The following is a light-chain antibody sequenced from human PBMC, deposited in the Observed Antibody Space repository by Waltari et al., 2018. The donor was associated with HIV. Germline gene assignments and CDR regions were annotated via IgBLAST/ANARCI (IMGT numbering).Light chain of an antibody. CDR3: QSYDCNKNWV. V-gene: IGLV6-57*01. J-gene: IGLJ3*02. CDR2: ESC. CDR1: SGSIAGTS. Sequence: NFMLTQPHSVSESPGKTVTISCTRSSGSIAGTSVQWFQRRPGSSPTPLSYESCFRASGFPDRFSGYIDKSSNSASLTSSGLKTEDEADYYGQSYDCNKNWVFGGGTKLTVL.